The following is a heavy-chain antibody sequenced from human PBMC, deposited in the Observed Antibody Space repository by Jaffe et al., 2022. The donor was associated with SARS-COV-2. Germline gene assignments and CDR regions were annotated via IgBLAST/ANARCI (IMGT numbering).Heavy chain of an antibody. CDR1: GFTFSSYA. CDR2: ISGSGGSA. Sequence: QLLESGGGLVQPGGSLRLSCAASGFTFSSYALTWVRQAPGKGLEWVSAISGSGGSAYYADSVKGRFTISRDNSENTLYLQMNTLRADDTAVYYCAKDVRVGMGDASDIWGQGTMVTVSS. J-gene: IGHJ3*02. V-gene: IGHV3-23*01. D-gene: IGHD1-26*01. CDR3: AKDVRVGMGDASDI.